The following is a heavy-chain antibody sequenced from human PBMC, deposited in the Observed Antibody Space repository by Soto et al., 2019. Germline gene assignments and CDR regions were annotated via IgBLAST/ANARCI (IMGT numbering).Heavy chain of an antibody. V-gene: IGHV3-21*01. CDR1: GFIFSSYS. D-gene: IGHD2-2*01. J-gene: IGHJ3*02. Sequence: EVQVVESGGGLVKPGGSLRLSCAASGFIFSSYSMNWVRQAPGKGLEWVSSISSSSSYIYYADSVKGRFTISRDNAKNSLYLQMNSLRAEDTAVYYCARVGGGYQLLHAFDIWGQGTMVTVSS. CDR3: ARVGGGYQLLHAFDI. CDR2: ISSSSSYI.